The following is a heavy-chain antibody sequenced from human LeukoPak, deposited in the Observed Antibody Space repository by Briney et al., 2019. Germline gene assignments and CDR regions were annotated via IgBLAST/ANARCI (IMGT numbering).Heavy chain of an antibody. V-gene: IGHV3-48*04. J-gene: IGHJ6*02. D-gene: IGHD6-13*01. CDR2: ISSSSSTI. CDR1: GFTFRSYS. CDR3: ARDKGYSSSWYHGMDV. Sequence: GGSLRLSCAASGFTFRSYSMNWVRQAPGKGLEWVSYISSSSSTIYYADSVKGRFTISRDNAKNSLYLQMNSLRAEDTAVYYCARDKGYSSSWYHGMDVWGQGTTVTVSS.